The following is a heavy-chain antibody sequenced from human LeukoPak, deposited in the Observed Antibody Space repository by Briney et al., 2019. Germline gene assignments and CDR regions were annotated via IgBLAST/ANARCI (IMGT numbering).Heavy chain of an antibody. CDR2: ISWNSGSI. Sequence: GGSLRLSCAASGFTFDDYAMHWVRQAPGKGLEWVSGISWNSGSIGYADSVKGRFTISRDNAKNSLYLQMNSLRAEDTALYYCAKDIGRASRGLDAFDIWGQGTMVTVPS. V-gene: IGHV3-9*01. CDR3: AKDIGRASRGLDAFDI. CDR1: GFTFDDYA. J-gene: IGHJ3*02. D-gene: IGHD3-10*01.